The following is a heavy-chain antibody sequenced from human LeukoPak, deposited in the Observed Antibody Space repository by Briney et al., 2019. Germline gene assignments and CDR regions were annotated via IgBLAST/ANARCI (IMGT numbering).Heavy chain of an antibody. V-gene: IGHV1-18*01. Sequence: GASVKVSCKASGYTFTSYGISWVRQAPGQGLEWMGWISAYNGNTNYAQKLQGRVTMTTDTSTSTAYMELRSLRSDDTAVYYCAVYYYGSGSYFQPDYWGQGTLVTVSS. CDR3: AVYYYGSGSYFQPDY. J-gene: IGHJ4*02. CDR1: GYTFTSYG. CDR2: ISAYNGNT. D-gene: IGHD3-10*01.